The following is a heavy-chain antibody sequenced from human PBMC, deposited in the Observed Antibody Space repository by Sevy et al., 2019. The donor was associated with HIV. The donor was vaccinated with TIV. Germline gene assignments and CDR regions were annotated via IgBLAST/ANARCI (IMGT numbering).Heavy chain of an antibody. CDR1: GFSVSSNY. CDR3: GSVQSHTGWFDY. V-gene: IGHV3-53*01. J-gene: IGHJ4*02. CDR2: IDGGKST. Sequence: GGSLRLSCEASGFSVSSNYMAWVRQAPGKGLEWVSVIDGGKSTDYRDSVNGRFTISRDSSKNTLSLQMDSLRAEDTAVYRCGSVQSHTGWFDYWGQGSLVTVSS. D-gene: IGHD6-19*01.